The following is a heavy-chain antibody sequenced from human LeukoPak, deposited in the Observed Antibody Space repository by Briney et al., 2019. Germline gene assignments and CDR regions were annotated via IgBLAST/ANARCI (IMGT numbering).Heavy chain of an antibody. CDR2: ISSSGTTI. Sequence: GGSLRLSCAASGFTFSSYEMNWVRQAPGKGLEWVSYISSSGTTINYSDSVKGRFTISRDNAKNSLYLQMNSLRAEDTAVYYCARNGLAANGYFDYWGQGTLVTVSS. CDR1: GFTFSSYE. J-gene: IGHJ4*02. V-gene: IGHV3-48*03. CDR3: ARNGLAANGYFDY. D-gene: IGHD2-8*01.